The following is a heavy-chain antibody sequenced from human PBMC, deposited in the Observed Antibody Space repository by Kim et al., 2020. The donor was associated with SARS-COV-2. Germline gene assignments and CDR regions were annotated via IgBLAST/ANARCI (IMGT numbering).Heavy chain of an antibody. CDR2: INWNGGSP. CDR3: ARSSTRFFDWLPDY. Sequence: GGSLRLSCVAFGITIDDYGMTWVRQVPGKGLEWVSGINWNGGSPGYAASVGGRFTISRDNAKNSLYLQMNSLRVEDTAVYHCARSSTRFFDWLPDYWGQGTLVTVSS. J-gene: IGHJ4*02. CDR1: GITIDDYG. D-gene: IGHD3-9*01. V-gene: IGHV3-20*01.